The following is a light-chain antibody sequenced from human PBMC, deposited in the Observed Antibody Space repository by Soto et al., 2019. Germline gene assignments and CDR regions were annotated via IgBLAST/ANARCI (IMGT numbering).Light chain of an antibody. V-gene: IGLV2-18*02. CDR1: SSDIGSYNR. Sequence: QSALTQPASVSGSPGQSITISCTGTSSDIGSYNRVSWYQQPPGTAPKLIIYEVNNRPSGVPDRFSGSKSGNTASLTISGLQAEDEADYYCNSFTTSSTYVFGTGTKVTFL. CDR2: EVN. CDR3: NSFTTSSTYV. J-gene: IGLJ1*01.